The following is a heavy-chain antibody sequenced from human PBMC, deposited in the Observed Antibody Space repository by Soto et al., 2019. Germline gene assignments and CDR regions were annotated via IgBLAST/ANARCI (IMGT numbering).Heavy chain of an antibody. J-gene: IGHJ4*02. CDR1: GYTFSSSS. D-gene: IGHD3-16*01. Sequence: ASVKVSCXASGYTFSSSSISWVRQAPGQGLECMGWISVYNGNTNYAQTLQGRVTMSTDTSTGTAYMELRSLRSDDTAVYYCARNASGGFDSWGQGTLVTVSS. V-gene: IGHV1-18*01. CDR3: ARNASGGFDS. CDR2: ISVYNGNT.